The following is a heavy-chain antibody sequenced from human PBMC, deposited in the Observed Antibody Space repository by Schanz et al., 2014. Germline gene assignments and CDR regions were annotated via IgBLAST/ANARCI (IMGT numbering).Heavy chain of an antibody. CDR2: MWNDGIKT. CDR3: AYYDVLTGFDY. V-gene: IGHV3-33*08. J-gene: IGHJ4*02. CDR1: TSLFSRSV. Sequence: DLVESGGGVVQPGRSLTLSCAVSTSLFSRSVIHWVRQAPGKGLEWVAVMWNDGIKTHYADSVKGRFTISRDNSKNTLYLQINNLRAEDAAVYYCAYYDVLTGFDYWGQGTQXTVSS. D-gene: IGHD3-9*01.